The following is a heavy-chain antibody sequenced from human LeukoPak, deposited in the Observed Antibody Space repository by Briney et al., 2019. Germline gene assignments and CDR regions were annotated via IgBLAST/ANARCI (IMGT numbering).Heavy chain of an antibody. V-gene: IGHV5-51*01. CDR2: IYPGDSDT. CDR1: GYSFTSYW. D-gene: IGHD1-26*01. J-gene: IGHJ6*03. Sequence: GESLKISCKGSGYSFTSYWIGWVRQMPGKGLEWMGIIYPGDSDTRYSPSFQGQVTISADKSISTAYLQWSSLKASDTAMNYCARQKVGWDTVLNYYYYYMDVWGKGTTVTISS. CDR3: ARQKVGWDTVLNYYYYYMDV.